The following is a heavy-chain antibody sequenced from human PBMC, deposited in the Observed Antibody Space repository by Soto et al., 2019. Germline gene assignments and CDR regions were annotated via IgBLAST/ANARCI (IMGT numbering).Heavy chain of an antibody. Sequence: QVQLVQSGAEVKKPGSSVKVSCKASGGTFSSYAISWVRQAPGQGLEWMGGIIPIFGTANYAQKFQGRVTITADESTSTADMELSSLRSEDTAVYYCAIVAHVVAATDDAFDIWGQGTMVTVSS. V-gene: IGHV1-69*12. J-gene: IGHJ3*02. CDR2: IIPIFGTA. CDR3: AIVAHVVAATDDAFDI. CDR1: GGTFSSYA. D-gene: IGHD2-15*01.